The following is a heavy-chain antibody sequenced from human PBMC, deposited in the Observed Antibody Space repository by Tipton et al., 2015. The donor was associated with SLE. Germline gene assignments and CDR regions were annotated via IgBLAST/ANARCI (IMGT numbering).Heavy chain of an antibody. J-gene: IGHJ4*02. D-gene: IGHD1-26*01. Sequence: GSLRLSCAASGFTFSSYWMSWVRQAPGKGLEWVANIKQDGSEKYYVDSVKGRFTISRDNAKNSLYLQMNSLRAEDTAVYYCGSGSYGGYFDYWGQGTLVTVSS. CDR1: GFTFSSYW. V-gene: IGHV3-7*01. CDR3: GSGSYGGYFDY. CDR2: IKQDGSEK.